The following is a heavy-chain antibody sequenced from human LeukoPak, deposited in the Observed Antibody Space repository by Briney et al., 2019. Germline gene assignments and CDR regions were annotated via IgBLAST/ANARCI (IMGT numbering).Heavy chain of an antibody. CDR3: ARGGYFDWLSTYNWFDP. D-gene: IGHD3-9*01. J-gene: IGHJ5*02. CDR2: ISAYNGNT. V-gene: IGHV1-18*01. Sequence: ASVKVSCKASGYTFTSYGISWVRQAPGQGLEWMGWISAYNGNTNYAQKLQGRVTMTTDISTSTAYMELRSLRSDDTAVYYCARGGYFDWLSTYNWFDPWGQGTLVTVSS. CDR1: GYTFTSYG.